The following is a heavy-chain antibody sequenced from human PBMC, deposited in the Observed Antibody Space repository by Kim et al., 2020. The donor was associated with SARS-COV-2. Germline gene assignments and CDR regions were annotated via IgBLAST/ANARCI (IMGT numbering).Heavy chain of an antibody. V-gene: IGHV1-2*06. D-gene: IGHD1-26*01. Sequence: ASVKVSCKASGYTFTGYYMHWVRQAPGQGLEWMGRINPNSGGTNYAQKFQGRVTMTRDTSISTAYMELSRLRSDDTAVYYCARVPTTSGGAGYWGQGTLVTVSS. CDR2: INPNSGGT. J-gene: IGHJ4*02. CDR3: ARVPTTSGGAGY. CDR1: GYTFTGYY.